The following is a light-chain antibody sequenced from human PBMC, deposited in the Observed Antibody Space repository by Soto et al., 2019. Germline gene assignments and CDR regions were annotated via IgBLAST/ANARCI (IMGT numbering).Light chain of an antibody. CDR3: QQYGTSPLT. J-gene: IGKJ4*01. Sequence: EIVLTQSPATVSLSPGERATLSCWASQSLSSYLAWYQQKPGQAPRLLIYGASNRATGIPDRFSGSGSGTDFTLTISRLEPEDFAVYYCQQYGTSPLTFGGGTKVDI. V-gene: IGKV3-20*01. CDR1: QSLSSY. CDR2: GAS.